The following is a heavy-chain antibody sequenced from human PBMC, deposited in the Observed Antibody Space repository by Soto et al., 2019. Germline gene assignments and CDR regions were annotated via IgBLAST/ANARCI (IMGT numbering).Heavy chain of an antibody. Sequence: PGGSLRLSCAASGFTFSSYAMSWVRQAPGKGLEWVSAISGSGGSTYYADSVKGRFTISRDNSKNTLYLQMNSLRAEDTAVYYCALLHLGYCISTSCPGVPDYWGQGTLITVSS. CDR2: ISGSGGST. D-gene: IGHD2-2*01. J-gene: IGHJ4*02. V-gene: IGHV3-23*01. CDR1: GFTFSSYA. CDR3: ALLHLGYCISTSCPGVPDY.